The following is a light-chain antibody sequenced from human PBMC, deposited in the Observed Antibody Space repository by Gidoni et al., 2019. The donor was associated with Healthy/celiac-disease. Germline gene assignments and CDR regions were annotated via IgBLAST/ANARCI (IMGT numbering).Light chain of an antibody. CDR2: GAS. CDR1: QRVSSN. V-gene: IGKV3-15*01. J-gene: IGKJ4*01. CDR3: QQCNNWPPRRT. Sequence: EIVMTQSPSTLSVSPGERATLSCRASQRVSSNLAWYQQKPGQAPRLLIYGASTRATGIPARFSGSGSGTEFTLTISSLQSEDFAVYYCQQCNNWPPRRTFGGGTKVEIK.